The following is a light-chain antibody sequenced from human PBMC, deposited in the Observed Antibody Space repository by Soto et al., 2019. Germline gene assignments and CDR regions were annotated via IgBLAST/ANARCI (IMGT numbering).Light chain of an antibody. CDR1: SGDIGGYNY. J-gene: IGLJ2*01. V-gene: IGLV2-14*01. Sequence: QSVLTQPASVSGSPGQSITISCTGTSGDIGGYNYVSWYQQHPGKAPKLMIYDVSDRPSGVSNRFSGSKSGNTASLTISGLRAADEADYYCRSYTTSNTLLFGGGAKLTVL. CDR2: DVS. CDR3: RSYTTSNTLL.